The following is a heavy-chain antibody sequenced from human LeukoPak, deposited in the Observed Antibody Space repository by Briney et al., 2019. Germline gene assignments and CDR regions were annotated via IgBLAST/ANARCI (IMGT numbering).Heavy chain of an antibody. V-gene: IGHV4-59*12. Sequence: SETLSLTCTVSGGSISSYYWSWIRQPPGKGLEWIGSIYYRGSTYYNPSLKSRVTISVDTSKNQFSLKLSSVTAADTAVYYCARGYCSGGSCYSYYYYNYMDVWGKGTTVTVSS. CDR3: ARGYCSGGSCYSYYYYNYMDV. J-gene: IGHJ6*03. CDR2: IYYRGST. CDR1: GGSISSYY. D-gene: IGHD2-15*01.